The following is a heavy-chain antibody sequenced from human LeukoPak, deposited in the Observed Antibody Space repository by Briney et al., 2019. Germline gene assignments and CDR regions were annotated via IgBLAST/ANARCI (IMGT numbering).Heavy chain of an antibody. CDR1: GFTFSSYS. V-gene: IGHV3-21*01. CDR3: ARAPFYGDAYYMDV. CDR2: ISSSSSYI. D-gene: IGHD5-24*01. J-gene: IGHJ6*03. Sequence: PGGSLRLSCAASGFTFSSYSMNWVRQAPGKGLEWVSSISSSSSYIYYADSVKGRFTISRDNAKNSLYLQTNSLRAEDTAVYYCARAPFYGDAYYMDVWGKGTTVTVSS.